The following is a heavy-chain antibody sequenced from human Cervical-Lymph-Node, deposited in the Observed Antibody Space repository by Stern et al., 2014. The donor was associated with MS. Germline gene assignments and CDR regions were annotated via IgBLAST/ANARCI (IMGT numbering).Heavy chain of an antibody. J-gene: IGHJ3*01. CDR3: VKGLSSNGFVPVPPASRGIDGFDL. Sequence: EVQLVESGGGLVQPGRSLRLSCAASGFTFDDYAMHWVRQAPGKGLEWVSGISLNSGRIGYGDSVKGRFIISRDNVKNSLYLQMNSLRAEDSALYFCVKGLSSNGFVPVPPASRGIDGFDLWGQGTMVTVSS. CDR1: GFTFDDYA. CDR2: ISLNSGRI. D-gene: IGHD2-2*01. V-gene: IGHV3-9*01.